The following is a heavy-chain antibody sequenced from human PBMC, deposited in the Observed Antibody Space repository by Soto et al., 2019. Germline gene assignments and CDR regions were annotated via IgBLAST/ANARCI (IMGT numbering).Heavy chain of an antibody. CDR3: AKGGYYSLFDI. J-gene: IGHJ3*02. V-gene: IGHV3-23*01. CDR2: ISGSGGRT. CDR1: GFPFSSYA. D-gene: IGHD3-16*01. Sequence: GGSLRLSCVASGFPFSSYAMSWVRQTPGKGLEWVSGISGSGGRTYCADSVKGRFTISRDNSNNTLSLQMHILRVEDTAVYFCAKGGYYSLFDIWGQGTMVTVSS.